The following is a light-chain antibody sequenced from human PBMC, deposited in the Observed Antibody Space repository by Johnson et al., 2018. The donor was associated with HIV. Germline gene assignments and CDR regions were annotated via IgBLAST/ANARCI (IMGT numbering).Light chain of an antibody. CDR3: GIWDSSLSAYV. J-gene: IGLJ1*01. V-gene: IGLV1-51*01. Sequence: QAVLTQPPSVSVSLGQMARITCSGEALPKKYAYWYQQLPGTAPKLLIYDNNKRPSGIPDRFSGSKSGTSATLGITGLQTGDEADYYCGIWDSSLSAYVLGTGTKVTVL. CDR2: DNN. CDR1: LPKKY.